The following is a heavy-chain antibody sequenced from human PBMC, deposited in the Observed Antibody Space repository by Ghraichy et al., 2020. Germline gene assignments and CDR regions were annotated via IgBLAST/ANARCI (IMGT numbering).Heavy chain of an antibody. J-gene: IGHJ4*02. D-gene: IGHD4-17*01. Sequence: ASVKVSCKASGYIFNTYNIHWVRQAPGQGLEWMGIFRPSSFIPTYAQKFDGRVAMTADTSTNTVYMELSSLTSEDTAVYFCASEGSVSRDYAVYWGQGTLVTVSS. V-gene: IGHV1-46*02. CDR3: ASEGSVSRDYAVY. CDR2: FRPSSFIP. CDR1: GYIFNTYN.